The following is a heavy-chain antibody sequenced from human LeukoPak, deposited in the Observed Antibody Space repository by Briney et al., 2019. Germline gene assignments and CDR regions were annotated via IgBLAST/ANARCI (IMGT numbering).Heavy chain of an antibody. D-gene: IGHD2-15*01. CDR1: GGTFSSYA. CDR3: ARGPLRRYCSGGSCDGSYFDY. V-gene: IGHV1-69*13. Sequence: SVKVSCKASGGTFSSYAISWVRQAPGQGLEWMGGIIPIFGTANYAQKFQGRATITADESTSTAYMELSSLRSEDTAVYYCARGPLRRYCSGGSCDGSYFDYWGQGTLVTVSS. CDR2: IIPIFGTA. J-gene: IGHJ4*02.